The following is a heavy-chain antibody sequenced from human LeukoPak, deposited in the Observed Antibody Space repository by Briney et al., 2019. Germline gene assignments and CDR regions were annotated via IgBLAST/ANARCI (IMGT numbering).Heavy chain of an antibody. D-gene: IGHD1-1*01. V-gene: IGHV3-9*01. CDR2: TDWRGNSL. J-gene: IGHJ4*02. CDR1: GFTFDDYA. CDR3: SKTSSRGFRTGADF. Sequence: GGSLRLSCTASGFTFDDYAMHWVRQPPGKGLEWVSGTDWRGNSLAYADSVKGRFTISRDNAKNSLYLQMNNLRPGDTALYYCSKTSSRGFRTGADFWGQGTLVTVPS.